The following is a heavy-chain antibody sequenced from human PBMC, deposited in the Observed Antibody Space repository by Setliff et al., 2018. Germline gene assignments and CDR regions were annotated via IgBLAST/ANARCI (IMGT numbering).Heavy chain of an antibody. V-gene: IGHV4-59*08. CDR3: ARHGPTRTDSWFDSFDV. J-gene: IGHJ3*01. CDR2: IYDTGST. D-gene: IGHD3-10*01. CDR1: DGSIINAY. Sequence: SETMSLTCTVSDGSIINAYWSWIRQSPGKGPEWIGYIYDTGSTNSDPSLKSRVTMSVDTSKNQVSLKMTSVTAADTAVYYCARHGPTRTDSWFDSFDVWGQGTKVTVSS.